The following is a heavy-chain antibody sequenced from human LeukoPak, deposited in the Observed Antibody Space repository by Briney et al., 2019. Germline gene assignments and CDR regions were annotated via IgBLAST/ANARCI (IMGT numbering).Heavy chain of an antibody. CDR2: IYHSGST. Sequence: PSGTLSLTCAVSGGSISSSNWWSWVRQPPGKGLEWIGEIYHSGSTNYNPSLKSRVTISVDKSKNQFSLKLSSMTAADTAEYYCARGGGTVEKSNAFDIWGQGTMVIVSS. J-gene: IGHJ3*02. D-gene: IGHD4-23*01. V-gene: IGHV4-4*02. CDR3: ARGGGTVEKSNAFDI. CDR1: GGSISSSNW.